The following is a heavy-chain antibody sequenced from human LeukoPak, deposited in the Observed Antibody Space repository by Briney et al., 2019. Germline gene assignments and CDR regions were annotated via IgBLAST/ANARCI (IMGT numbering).Heavy chain of an antibody. CDR1: GFTFSGSA. CDR3: AELGITMIGGV. CDR2: IKLDGSAT. D-gene: IGHD3-10*02. J-gene: IGHJ6*04. V-gene: IGHV3-7*01. Sequence: GGSLKLSCAASGFTFSGSAMLWVRQASGKGLEWVADIKLDGSATYYVDSVKGRFTISRDNARNLLYLQMNSLRAEDTAVYYCAELGITMIGGVWGKGTTVTISS.